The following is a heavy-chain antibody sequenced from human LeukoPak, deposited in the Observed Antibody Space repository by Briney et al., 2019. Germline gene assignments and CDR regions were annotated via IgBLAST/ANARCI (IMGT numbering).Heavy chain of an antibody. J-gene: IGHJ6*03. V-gene: IGHV4-59*01. CDR1: GGYINSYY. D-gene: IGHD2-15*01. CDR3: ARDSECSGESCYWRSPNYYMDV. Sequence: PSETLSLTCTVSGGYINSYYWGWVRQPPGKGLEWVGYTSHIGYTNYNPSLKSRVTMSVNTSKNQFFLKMDSVNAADTAVYYCARDSECSGESCYWRSPNYYMDVWGKGTSVTVSS. CDR2: TSHIGYT.